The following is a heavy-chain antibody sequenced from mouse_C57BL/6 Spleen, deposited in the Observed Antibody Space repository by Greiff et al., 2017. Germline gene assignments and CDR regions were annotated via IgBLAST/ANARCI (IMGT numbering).Heavy chain of an antibody. J-gene: IGHJ2*01. Sequence: QVQLQQSGAELVKPGASVKISCKASGYAFSSYWMNWVKQRPGKGLEWIGQIYPGDGDTNYNGKFKGKATLTADKSSSTAYMQLSSLTSEDSAVYFCARRGWLLDFDYWGQGTTLTVSS. V-gene: IGHV1-80*01. CDR1: GYAFSSYW. D-gene: IGHD2-3*01. CDR3: ARRGWLLDFDY. CDR2: IYPGDGDT.